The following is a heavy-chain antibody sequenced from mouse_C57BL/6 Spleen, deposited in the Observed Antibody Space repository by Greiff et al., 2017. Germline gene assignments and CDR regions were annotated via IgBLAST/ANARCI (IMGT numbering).Heavy chain of an antibody. D-gene: IGHD1-1*01. CDR1: GYTFTSYW. CDR2: IDPSDSYT. J-gene: IGHJ4*01. Sequence: VKLQQPGAELVRPGTSVKLSCKASGYTFTSYWMHWVKQRPGQGLEWIGVIDPSDSYTNYNQKFKGKATLTVDTSSSTAYMQLSSLTSEDSAVYYCARRTVVAHYYAMDYWGQGTSVTGSS. V-gene: IGHV1-59*01. CDR3: ARRTVVAHYYAMDY.